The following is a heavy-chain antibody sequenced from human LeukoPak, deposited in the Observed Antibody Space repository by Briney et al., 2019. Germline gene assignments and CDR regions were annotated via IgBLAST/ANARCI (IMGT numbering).Heavy chain of an antibody. J-gene: IGHJ4*02. V-gene: IGHV3-33*01. CDR2: IWYDGSNK. Sequence: PGGSLRLSCAASGFTFSSYGMHWVRQAPGKGLEWVAVIWYDGSNKYYADSVKGRFTISRDNSKNTLYLQMNSLRAEDTAVYYCARGGYCSSTSCPFDYWGQGTQVTVSS. CDR3: ARGGYCSSTSCPFDY. CDR1: GFTFSSYG. D-gene: IGHD2-2*01.